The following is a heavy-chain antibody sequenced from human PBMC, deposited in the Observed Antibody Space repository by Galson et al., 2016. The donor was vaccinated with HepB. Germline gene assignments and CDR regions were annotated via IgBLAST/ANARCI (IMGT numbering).Heavy chain of an antibody. D-gene: IGHD3-10*01. V-gene: IGHV2-5*02. CDR3: AHSRRIAMARRGTGYYIMDV. CDR2: IYWDDDK. J-gene: IGHJ6*04. CDR1: GFSLNSYAVG. Sequence: PALVKPTQTLTLTCTFSGFSLNSYAVGVGWMRQPPGKAPEWLALIYWDDDKGYSPSLESRLSISKDTSKNQVVLTLTNMDPVDTATYYCAHSRRIAMARRGTGYYIMDVWGKGTAVTVSS.